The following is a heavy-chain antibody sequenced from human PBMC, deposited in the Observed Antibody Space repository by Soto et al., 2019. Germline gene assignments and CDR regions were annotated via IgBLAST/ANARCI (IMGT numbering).Heavy chain of an antibody. CDR2: ISYDGGSK. D-gene: IGHD3-3*01. CDR3: VRDGPHITIYGYGHY. Sequence: QVQLVESGGGVVQPGRSLRLSCAASGFTFSSYVMHWVRQAPGKGLEWVAVISYDGGSKNYADSVKGRFTISRDNSKNTLYLQMNSLRTEDTAVYYWVRDGPHITIYGYGHYWGQGTLVTVSS. CDR1: GFTFSSYV. V-gene: IGHV3-30-3*01. J-gene: IGHJ4*02.